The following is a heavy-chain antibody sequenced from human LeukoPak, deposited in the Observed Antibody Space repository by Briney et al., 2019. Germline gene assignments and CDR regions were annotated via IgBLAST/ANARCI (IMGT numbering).Heavy chain of an antibody. V-gene: IGHV3-48*01. D-gene: IGHD3-16*01. CDR2: ISNTSSTI. CDR1: GFTFSSYA. CDR3: ARLSREHLGNSKDS. Sequence: GGSLRLSCAASGFTFSSYAMNWVRQIPGKRLEWLSYISNTSSTIYYADSVKGRYTVSRDNAKNSLYLQMNSPRAEKTAVYYSARLSREHLGNSKDSWGQGTLVTVSS. J-gene: IGHJ4*02.